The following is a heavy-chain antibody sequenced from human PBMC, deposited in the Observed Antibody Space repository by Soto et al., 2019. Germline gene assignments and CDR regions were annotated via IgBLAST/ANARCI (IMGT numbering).Heavy chain of an antibody. CDR1: GFNFRSYA. J-gene: IGHJ4*01. D-gene: IGHD6-13*01. CDR2: LSGSGGTS. Sequence: DVELSESGGGLVQPGGSLRLSCAASGFNFRSYAMSWVRRAPGKGLEWVSALSGSGGTSYFADSVRVRFTISRDNSKNTLYLQLSRLRVEDTAEYFCAKGRGSSWTIDYWGHGTLGTVSS. V-gene: IGHV3-23*01. CDR3: AKGRGSSWTIDY.